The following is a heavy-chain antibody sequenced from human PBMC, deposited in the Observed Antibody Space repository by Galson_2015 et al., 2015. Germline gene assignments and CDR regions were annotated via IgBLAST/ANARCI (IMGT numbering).Heavy chain of an antibody. V-gene: IGHV4-4*02. CDR2: IYHSGTT. J-gene: IGHJ5*02. Sequence: ETLSLTCAVSGDSISSRHWWTWVRQPPGKGLDWIGQIYHSGTTNYNPSLKSRVTISVDKSKNQFSLKLSSLTAADTAVYYCARAWGYSFASNYFDPWGQGTLVTVSS. CDR3: ARAWGYSFASNYFDP. CDR1: GDSISSRHW. D-gene: IGHD5-18*01.